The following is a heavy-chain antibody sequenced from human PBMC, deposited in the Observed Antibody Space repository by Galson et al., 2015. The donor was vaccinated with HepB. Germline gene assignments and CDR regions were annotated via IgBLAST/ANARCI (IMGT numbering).Heavy chain of an antibody. CDR2: ISNSGSSI. CDR3: ARGGYSYGNH. V-gene: IGHV3-11*01. D-gene: IGHD5-18*01. J-gene: IGHJ5*02. CDR1: GFTFSSYW. Sequence: LRLSCAASGFTFSSYWMSWVRQAPGKGLEWVSYISNSGSSIDYADSVKGRFTISGDNAKNSLYLQMNSLRAEDTAVYYCARGGYSYGNHWGQGTLVTVSS.